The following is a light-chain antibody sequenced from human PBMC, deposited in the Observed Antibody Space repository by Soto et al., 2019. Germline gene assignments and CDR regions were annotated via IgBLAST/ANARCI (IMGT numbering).Light chain of an antibody. V-gene: IGKV1-5*03. CDR1: QSISSW. J-gene: IGKJ1*01. CDR3: QKYNSAPQT. CDR2: KAS. Sequence: DIQMTQSHSTLSASVGDRVTITCRASQSISSWLAWYQQKPGKAPNLLIYKASTLDSGVPSRFSGSGSGTDFTLTISSLQPEDVATYYCQKYNSAPQTFGQGTKV.